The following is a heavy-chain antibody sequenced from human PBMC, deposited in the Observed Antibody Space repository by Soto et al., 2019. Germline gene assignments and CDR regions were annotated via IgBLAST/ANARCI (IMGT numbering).Heavy chain of an antibody. Sequence: PVGSLRLSCAASGFTFSSYAMSWVRQAPGKGLEWVSAISGSGGSTYYADSVKGRFTISRDNSKNTLYLQMNSLRAEDTAVYYCAKNRYSSGGSCYRIGYYFYYMDVLGKGTTVTVSS. D-gene: IGHD2-15*01. J-gene: IGHJ6*03. CDR1: GFTFSSYA. CDR3: AKNRYSSGGSCYRIGYYFYYMDV. CDR2: ISGSGGST. V-gene: IGHV3-23*01.